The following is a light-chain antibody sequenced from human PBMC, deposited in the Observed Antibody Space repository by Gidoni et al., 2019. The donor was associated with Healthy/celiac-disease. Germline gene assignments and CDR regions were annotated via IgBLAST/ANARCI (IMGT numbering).Light chain of an antibody. Sequence: SYELTQPPSVSVPTGQTPRITCSGDALPKQYAYWYQQKPGQAPVLVIYKDSERPSGIPERFSGSSSGTTVTLTISGVQAEDEADYYCQSADSSGTYHVVFGGGTKLTVL. CDR2: KDS. V-gene: IGLV3-25*03. J-gene: IGLJ2*01. CDR3: QSADSSGTYHVV. CDR1: ALPKQY.